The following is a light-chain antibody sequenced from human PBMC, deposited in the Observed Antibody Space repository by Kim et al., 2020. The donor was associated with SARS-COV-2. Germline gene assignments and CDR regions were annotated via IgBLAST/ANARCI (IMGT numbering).Light chain of an antibody. V-gene: IGKV3-15*01. Sequence: LSPVESATLALRARQSVFFHLAWYHQNTGHPPWLLIYGASTRATGIPDRLSGSGSGTDFTLTISSLQSEDFAVYYCQQYNSWPLTFGGGTKVDIK. CDR2: GAS. CDR1: QSVFFH. J-gene: IGKJ4*01. CDR3: QQYNSWPLT.